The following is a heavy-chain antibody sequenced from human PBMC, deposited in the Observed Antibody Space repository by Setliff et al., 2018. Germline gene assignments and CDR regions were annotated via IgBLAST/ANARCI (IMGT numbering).Heavy chain of an antibody. V-gene: IGHV1-2*02. CDR3: ARAGPAAAGRKGIFEY. D-gene: IGHD6-13*01. Sequence: ASVKVSCKASGYTFSSYFIYWLRKAPGLGLEWMGWINPNSGGANYAQKFQGRVTMTRDTSASTVYMEMGNLTSDDTAVYYCARAGPAAAGRKGIFEYWGQGSLVTVSS. CDR2: INPNSGGA. J-gene: IGHJ4*02. CDR1: GYTFSSYF.